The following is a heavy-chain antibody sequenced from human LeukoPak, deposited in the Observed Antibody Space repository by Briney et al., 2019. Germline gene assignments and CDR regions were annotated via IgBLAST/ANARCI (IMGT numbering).Heavy chain of an antibody. Sequence: GGSLRLSCAASGFTFSTYRMTWVRQAPGKGLEWVSSISSSSSYIFYGDSVKGRFTISRDDAKISLYLQMNSLRAEDTAVYYCARDSYYFDSSGHSNLDFWGQGTLVTVSS. CDR3: ARDSYYFDSSGHSNLDF. CDR1: GFTFSTYR. D-gene: IGHD3-22*01. J-gene: IGHJ4*02. CDR2: ISSSSSYI. V-gene: IGHV3-21*01.